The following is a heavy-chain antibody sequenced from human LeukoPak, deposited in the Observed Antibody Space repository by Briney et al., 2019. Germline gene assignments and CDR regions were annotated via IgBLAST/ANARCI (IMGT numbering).Heavy chain of an antibody. CDR1: GFALSSSG. D-gene: IGHD2-21*02. Sequence: PGCSLRLSCASSGFALSSSGMSWGRQAPGKGLEWVANIKPDGSEKFHVDSVKGRFTISRDNSKSSLSLQMNSLRAEDTAVCYCARYGLTAALDFRGQGTLVTVSS. CDR3: ARYGLTAALDF. V-gene: IGHV3-7*01. J-gene: IGHJ4*02. CDR2: IKPDGSEK.